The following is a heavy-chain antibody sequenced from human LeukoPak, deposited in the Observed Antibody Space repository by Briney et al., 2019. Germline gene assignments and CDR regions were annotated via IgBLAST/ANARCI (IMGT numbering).Heavy chain of an antibody. CDR2: IYHSGST. J-gene: IGHJ4*01. V-gene: IGHV4-30-2*01. Sequence: PSQTLSLTCAVSGGSISSGGYSWSWIRQPPGQGLEWIGYIYHSGSTYYNPSLKSRVTISVDRSKNQFSLKLSSVTAADTAVYYXAXXLXXXXXLXDYWXXXTXVTVSS. CDR1: GGSISSGGYS. CDR3: AXXLXXXXXLXDY. D-gene: IGHD3-16*01.